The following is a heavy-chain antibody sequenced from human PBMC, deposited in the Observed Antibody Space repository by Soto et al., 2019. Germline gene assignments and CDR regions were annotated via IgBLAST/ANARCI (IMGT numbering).Heavy chain of an antibody. J-gene: IGHJ4*01. V-gene: IGHV1-46*03. D-gene: IGHD2-21*02. CDR2: INPSGGYT. Sequence: ASVKVSCKASGYTFSSYYMNWVRQAPGQGLEWLGIINPSGGYTTYAQRFLGRVTMTSDTSTSTVHMELGSLTSEDTAVYYCARGGGIVVVTAPYDYWGLGTLVTV. CDR1: GYTFSSYY. CDR3: ARGGGIVVVTAPYDY.